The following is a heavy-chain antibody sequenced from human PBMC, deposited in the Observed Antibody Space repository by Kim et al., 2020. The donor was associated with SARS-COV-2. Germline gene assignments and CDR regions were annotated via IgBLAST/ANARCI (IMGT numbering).Heavy chain of an antibody. D-gene: IGHD3-16*01. CDR3: ARPPPGGFDAFDI. J-gene: IGHJ3*02. V-gene: IGHV1-69*13. CDR2: IIPIFGTA. CDR1: GGTFSSYA. Sequence: SVKVSCKASGGTFSSYAISWVRQAPGQGLEWMGGIIPIFGTANYAQKFQGRVTITADESTSTAYMELSSLRSEDTAVYYCARPPPGGFDAFDIWGQGTMVTVSS.